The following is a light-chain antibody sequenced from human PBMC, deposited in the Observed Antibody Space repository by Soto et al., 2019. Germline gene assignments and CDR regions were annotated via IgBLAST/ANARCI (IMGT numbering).Light chain of an antibody. CDR2: GAS. V-gene: IGKV3-20*01. CDR1: QSVSSSF. Sequence: EMVLTQSPGTLSLSPGERATLSCRASQSVSSSFLAWYQQKPDQAPRLLIYGASNRATGIPDRFSGSGSGTDFTLTNSRLEPEDFAVYYCQQYGIPTRTFGQGTTVEIK. J-gene: IGKJ1*01. CDR3: QQYGIPTRT.